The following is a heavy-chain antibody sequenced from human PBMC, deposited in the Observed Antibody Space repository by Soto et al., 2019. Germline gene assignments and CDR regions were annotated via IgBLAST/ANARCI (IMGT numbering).Heavy chain of an antibody. V-gene: IGHV4-39*01. CDR2: IYYSGST. CDR3: ARHAYITMVRGVPNWFDP. J-gene: IGHJ5*02. D-gene: IGHD3-10*01. Sequence: PSETLSLTCTVSGGSISSSSYYWGWIRQPPGKGLEWIGSIYYSGSTHYNPSLKSRVTISVDTSKNQFSLKLSSVTAADTAVYYCARHAYITMVRGVPNWFDPWGQGTLVTVSS. CDR1: GGSISSSSYY.